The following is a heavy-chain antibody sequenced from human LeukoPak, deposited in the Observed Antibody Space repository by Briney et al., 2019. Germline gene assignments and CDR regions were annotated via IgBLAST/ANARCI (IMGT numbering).Heavy chain of an antibody. Sequence: GGSLRLSCAASGFTFSTYAMNWVRQAPGKGLEWVSTITSSSGYIYYADSMKGRFTTSRDNAKNSLYLQMTSLRAEDTAVYYCTRSDDYGDYLVDYWGQGTLVTVSS. CDR1: GFTFSTYA. CDR2: ITSSSGYI. D-gene: IGHD4-17*01. CDR3: TRSDDYGDYLVDY. V-gene: IGHV3-21*01. J-gene: IGHJ4*02.